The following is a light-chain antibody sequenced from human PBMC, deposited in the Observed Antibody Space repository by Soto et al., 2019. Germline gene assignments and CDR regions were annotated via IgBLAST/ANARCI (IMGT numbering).Light chain of an antibody. J-gene: IGLJ2*01. CDR2: NVS. V-gene: IGLV2-14*01. CDR3: SSYTSSSTREVV. Sequence: QSALTQPASVSGSPGQSITISCTGTSSDVGGYNYVSWYQQHPDKAPKLMIYNVSNRPSVVSNRFAGSKSGNTASLTISGLQAEDEADYYCSSYTSSSTREVVFGGGTQLTVL. CDR1: SSDVGGYNY.